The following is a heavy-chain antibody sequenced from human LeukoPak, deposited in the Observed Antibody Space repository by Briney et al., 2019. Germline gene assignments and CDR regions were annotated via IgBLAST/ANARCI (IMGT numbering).Heavy chain of an antibody. Sequence: PGGSLRLSCAASGFTFSSYAMHWVRQAPGKGLEWVAVISYDGSNKYYADSVKGRFTISRDNSKNTLYLQMNSLRAEDTAVYYCARDLVGATEYFDYWGQGTLVTVSS. CDR3: ARDLVGATEYFDY. CDR1: GFTFSSYA. V-gene: IGHV3-30-3*01. D-gene: IGHD1-26*01. CDR2: ISYDGSNK. J-gene: IGHJ4*02.